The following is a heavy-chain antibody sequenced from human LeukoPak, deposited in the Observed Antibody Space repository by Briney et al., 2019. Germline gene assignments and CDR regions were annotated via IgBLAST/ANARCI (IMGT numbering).Heavy chain of an antibody. Sequence: GGSLRLSCVASGVAIRNSWMSWVRQAPGKGLEWVANIHPDGSVQNYVDSVKGRFTISRDNAKNSLYLQMDSLRSEDTAVYYCARDGIAAAAPPDYWGQGTLVTVSS. V-gene: IGHV3-7*03. CDR2: IHPDGSVQ. J-gene: IGHJ4*02. CDR1: GVAIRNSW. CDR3: ARDGIAAAAPPDY. D-gene: IGHD6-13*01.